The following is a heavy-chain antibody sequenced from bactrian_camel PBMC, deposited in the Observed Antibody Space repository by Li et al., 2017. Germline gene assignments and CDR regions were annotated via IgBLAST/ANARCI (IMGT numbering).Heavy chain of an antibody. CDR2: VVNSGAT. V-gene: IGHV3S53*01. D-gene: IGHD5*01. J-gene: IGHJ6*01. CDR3: AAVSTTPCLSVIARGPRSADFRY. CDR1: EKMYCRYD. Sequence: HVQLVESGGGSVQPGGSLRLSCDASEKMYCRYDMSWYRQAPGKEREGVASVVNSGATSYLDFVKGRFTVSQDFAKNTVYLQMNSLKPEDTAMYYCAAVSTTPCLSVIARGPRSADFRYWGQGTQVTVS.